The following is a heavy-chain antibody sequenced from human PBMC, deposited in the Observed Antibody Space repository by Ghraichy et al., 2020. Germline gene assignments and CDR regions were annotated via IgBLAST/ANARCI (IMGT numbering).Heavy chain of an antibody. CDR2: IYYSGST. CDR3: ARQPGYYYDSSGALDY. V-gene: IGHV4-59*08. D-gene: IGHD3-22*01. J-gene: IGHJ4*02. Sequence: SETLSLTCTVSGGSISSYYWSWIRQPPGKGLEWIGYIYYSGSTNYNHSLKSRVTISVDTSKNQFSLKLSSVTAADTAVYYCARQPGYYYDSSGALDYWGQGTLVTVSS. CDR1: GGSISSYY.